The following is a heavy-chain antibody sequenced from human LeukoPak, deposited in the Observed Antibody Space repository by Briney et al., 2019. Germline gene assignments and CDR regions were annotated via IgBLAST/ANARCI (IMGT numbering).Heavy chain of an antibody. V-gene: IGHV3-30*03. CDR3: ARGAYASSWLNFDY. D-gene: IGHD6-13*01. Sequence: GGSLRLSCAASGFTFSSYAMSWVRQAPGKGLEWVAVIAYDGSNKYYVDSGKGRFTISRDNSKNTLYLQMNSLRAEDTAVYYCARGAYASSWLNFDYWGQGTLVTVSS. J-gene: IGHJ4*02. CDR1: GFTFSSYA. CDR2: IAYDGSNK.